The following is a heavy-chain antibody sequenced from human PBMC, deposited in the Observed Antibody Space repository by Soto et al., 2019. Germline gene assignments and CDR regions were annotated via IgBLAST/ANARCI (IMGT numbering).Heavy chain of an antibody. CDR2: IIPIVGSP. Sequence: ASVKVSCKASGGTFSNYAITWVRQAPGRGLEWMGGIIPIVGSPNYAQNFQGRVTFTADRSTSTAYMEMSSLTSEDTAVYYCATPMASTSSSRIGYYHFGVDVWGQGTTVTVSS. CDR3: ATPMASTSSSRIGYYHFGVDV. D-gene: IGHD6-6*01. J-gene: IGHJ6*02. CDR1: GGTFSNYA. V-gene: IGHV1-69*06.